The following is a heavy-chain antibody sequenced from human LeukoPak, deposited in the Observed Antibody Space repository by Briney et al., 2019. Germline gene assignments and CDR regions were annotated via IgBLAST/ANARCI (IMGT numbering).Heavy chain of an antibody. D-gene: IGHD5-18*01. CDR1: RGTFSSYA. Sequence: SVKVSCKASRGTFSSYAISWVRQAPGQGLEWMGGIIPIFGTANYAQKFQGRVTITADESTSTVYMELSSLRSEDTAVYYCARDRGYSYAKKSSEYYYMDVWGKGTTVTISS. V-gene: IGHV1-69*01. J-gene: IGHJ6*03. CDR3: ARDRGYSYAKKSSEYYYMDV. CDR2: IIPIFGTA.